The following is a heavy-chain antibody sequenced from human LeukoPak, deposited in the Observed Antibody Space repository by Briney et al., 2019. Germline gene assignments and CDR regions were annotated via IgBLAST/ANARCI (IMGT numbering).Heavy chain of an antibody. V-gene: IGHV4-34*01. CDR1: GGSFSGYY. CDR3: ARGRTGYSSSWKPYYFDY. J-gene: IGHJ4*02. CDR2: INHSGST. D-gene: IGHD6-13*01. Sequence: SGTLSLTCAVYGGSFSGYYWSWIRQPPGKGLEWIGEINHSGSTNYNPSLKSRVTISVDTSKNQFSLKLSSVTAADTAVYYCARGRTGYSSSWKPYYFDYWGQGTLVTVSS.